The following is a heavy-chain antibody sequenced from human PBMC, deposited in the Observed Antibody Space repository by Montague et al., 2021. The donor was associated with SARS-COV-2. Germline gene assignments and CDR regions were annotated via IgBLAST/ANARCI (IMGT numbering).Heavy chain of an antibody. CDR1: GGSVSSGSYY. CDR2: IYYSGGA. V-gene: IGHV4-61*01. D-gene: IGHD3-10*01. Sequence: SETLSLTCSVSGGSVSSGSYYWSWIRQPPGKGLECIGYIYYSGGAYYNPYNPSLMSRATIPIHTSKNQFSLNLNSVTAADTAVCYCAKGDMARGIAYIDNWGQGNLVTVSS. CDR3: AKGDMARGIAYIDN. J-gene: IGHJ4*02.